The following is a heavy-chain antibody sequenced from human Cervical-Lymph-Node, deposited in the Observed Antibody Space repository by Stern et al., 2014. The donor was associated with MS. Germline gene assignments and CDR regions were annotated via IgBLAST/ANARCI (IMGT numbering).Heavy chain of an antibody. V-gene: IGHV3-74*02. Sequence: EVQLVESGGGLVQPGGSLRLSCAASGFTFSSYWMHWVRQAPGKGLVWVSRLDSDGSGTTYADSVKGRFTISRDNAKNTLYLQMNSLRAEDTAVYYCARAPYYYDTSGYSYSYFDLWGRGTLVTVSS. CDR3: ARAPYYYDTSGYSYSYFDL. CDR2: LDSDGSGT. D-gene: IGHD3-22*01. CDR1: GFTFSSYW. J-gene: IGHJ2*01.